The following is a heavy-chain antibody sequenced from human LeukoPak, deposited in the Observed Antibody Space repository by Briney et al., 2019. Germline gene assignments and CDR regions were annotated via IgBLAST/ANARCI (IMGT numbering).Heavy chain of an antibody. CDR1: GFSFSSYW. CDR3: ARDRDYYGSGSYNG. Sequence: GGSLRLSCAASGFSFSSYWMTWVRQAPGKGLEWVANIKTDGSQKYYVDSVKGRFSISRDNAKNSLYLQMNSLRAEDTAVYYCARDRDYYGSGSYNGWGQGTLVTVSS. J-gene: IGHJ4*02. V-gene: IGHV3-7*01. D-gene: IGHD3-10*01. CDR2: IKTDGSQK.